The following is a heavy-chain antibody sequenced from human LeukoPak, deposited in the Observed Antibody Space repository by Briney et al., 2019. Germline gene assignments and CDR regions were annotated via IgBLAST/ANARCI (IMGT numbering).Heavy chain of an antibody. CDR1: GFTFSSYG. J-gene: IGHJ6*04. CDR3: AKDGKYCSSTSCYLNYYYYGMDV. CDR2: ISYDGSNK. Sequence: GGSLRLSCAASGFTFSSYGMHWVRQAPGKGLEWVAVISYDGSNKYYADSVKGRFTISRDNSKNTLYLQINSLRAEDTAVYYCAKDGKYCSSTSCYLNYYYYGMDVWGKGTTVTVSS. D-gene: IGHD2-2*01. V-gene: IGHV3-30*18.